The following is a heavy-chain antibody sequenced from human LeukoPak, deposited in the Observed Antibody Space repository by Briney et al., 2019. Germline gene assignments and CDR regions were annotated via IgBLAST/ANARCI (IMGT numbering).Heavy chain of an antibody. J-gene: IGHJ4*02. CDR1: GGSTSTDY. CDR3: ASGGYCSSTSCYRGKGQLEPFDY. CDR2: IHTSGST. Sequence: PSETLSLTCTVSGGSTSTDYWSWIRQPAGKGLEWIGRIHTSGSTNYNPSLKSRVTISVDTSKNQFSLKLSSVTAADTAVYYCASGGYCSSTSCYRGKGQLEPFDYWGQGTLVTVSS. V-gene: IGHV4-4*07. D-gene: IGHD2-2*02.